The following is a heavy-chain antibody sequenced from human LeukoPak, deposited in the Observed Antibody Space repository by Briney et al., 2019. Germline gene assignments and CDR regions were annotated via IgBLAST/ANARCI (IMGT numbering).Heavy chain of an antibody. Sequence: GGSLRLSCAASGFTFSSYAMTWVRQAPGKGLEWVSSISGNGANTFYADSVKGRFTMSRDNSKNTVYLQMNNLRAEDTAVYSCARNRGIYLYWFLDLWGRGTMVTVSS. CDR3: ARNRGIYLYWFLDL. CDR2: ISGNGANT. D-gene: IGHD1-26*01. CDR1: GFTFSSYA. J-gene: IGHJ2*01. V-gene: IGHV3-23*01.